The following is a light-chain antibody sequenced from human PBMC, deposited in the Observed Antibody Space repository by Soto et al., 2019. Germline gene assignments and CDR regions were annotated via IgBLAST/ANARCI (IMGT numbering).Light chain of an antibody. CDR1: QGIKND. V-gene: IGKV1-6*01. CDR2: AAS. CDR3: LQDYNYPFT. Sequence: AIQMTQSPSSLSASVGDRVTITCRASQGIKNDLGWYQQKPGKAPKLLISAASSLESGVPSRFSGSGSGTDFTLTIPSLQPEDFATYYCLQDYNYPFTFGGGTRVEVK. J-gene: IGKJ4*01.